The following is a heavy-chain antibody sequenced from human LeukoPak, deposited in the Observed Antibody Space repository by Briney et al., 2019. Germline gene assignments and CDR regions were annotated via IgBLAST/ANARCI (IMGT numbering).Heavy chain of an antibody. V-gene: IGHV3-21*01. Sequence: GGSLRLSCAASGFTFSSYSMNWVRQAPGKGLEWVSSISSSSYIYYADSVKGRFTLSGDNSKTTVYLQMNSLRAEDTAVYYCARDRSGFYSVDHWGQGTLVIVSS. CDR3: ARDRSGFYSVDH. CDR1: GFTFSSYS. J-gene: IGHJ4*02. CDR2: ISSSSYI. D-gene: IGHD5-12*01.